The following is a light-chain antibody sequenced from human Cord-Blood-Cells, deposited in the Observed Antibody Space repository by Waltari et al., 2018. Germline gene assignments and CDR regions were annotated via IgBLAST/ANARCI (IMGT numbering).Light chain of an antibody. CDR2: RNK. J-gene: IGLJ1*01. V-gene: IGLV1-47*01. Sequence: QSALTESPSASGTPGQRDPRPCSGRSPHLARTYVYWYPQLPGQAPKLPIYRNKQRPSGVPDRFSGSKSGTSASVAISGLRSEDEADYYCAAWDDSLSGYDFGTGTKVTVL. CDR1: SPHLARTY. CDR3: AAWDDSLSGYD.